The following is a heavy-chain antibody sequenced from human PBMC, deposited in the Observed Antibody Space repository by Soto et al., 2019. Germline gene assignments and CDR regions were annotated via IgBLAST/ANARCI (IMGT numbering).Heavy chain of an antibody. CDR2: TFSGGNT. D-gene: IGHD2-21*01. J-gene: IGHJ6*02. CDR1: GFSISSNY. Sequence: ELQLVETGGGLIQTGGSLRLSCAASGFSISSNYIARVRQPPGKGLEWVSTTFSGGNTEHAASVKAPCSISRDNYKNTLQLQTVNLRVEATAVYYCARMPPSTILGWAFGMDVWGQGTTVSVSS. V-gene: IGHV3-53*02. CDR3: ARMPPSTILGWAFGMDV.